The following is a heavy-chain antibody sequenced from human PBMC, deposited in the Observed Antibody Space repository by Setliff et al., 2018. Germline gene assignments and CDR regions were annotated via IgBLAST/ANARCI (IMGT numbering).Heavy chain of an antibody. CDR3: TRGAISGHDLGSPY. J-gene: IGHJ4*02. Sequence: PGGSLRLSCAASGFTFSSYGMHWVRQAPGKGLEWVAFIRYDGSNKDYADSVKGRFTISRDTSKNTVFLQMNSLRPDDTAVYYCTRGAISGHDLGSPYWGQGTLVTVSS. D-gene: IGHD5-12*01. CDR2: IRYDGSNK. V-gene: IGHV3-30*02. CDR1: GFTFSSYG.